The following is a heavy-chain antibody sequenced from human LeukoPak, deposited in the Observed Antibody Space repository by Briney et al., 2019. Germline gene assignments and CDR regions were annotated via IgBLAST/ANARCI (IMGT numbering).Heavy chain of an antibody. Sequence: SEKVSCKASRGTFSSYAISWVRQAPGHEREWMGGVIPIFGTANYAQKLQGRVTITADESTSTAYMELSSLRSEDTAVYYCAYGDPFGDYGMVVWGKGATVTVSS. CDR1: RGTFSSYA. D-gene: IGHD4-17*01. CDR2: VIPIFGTA. V-gene: IGHV1-69*13. J-gene: IGHJ6*04. CDR3: AYGDPFGDYGMVV.